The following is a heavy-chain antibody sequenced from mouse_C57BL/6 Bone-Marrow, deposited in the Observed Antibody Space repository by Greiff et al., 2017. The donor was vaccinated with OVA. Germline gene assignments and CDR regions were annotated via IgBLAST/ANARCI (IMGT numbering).Heavy chain of an antibody. D-gene: IGHD2-12*01. V-gene: IGHV5-6*01. CDR2: ISSGGSYT. Sequence: EVKLMESGGDLVKPGGSLKLSCAASGFTFSSYGMSWVRQTPDKRLEWVATISSGGSYTYYPDSVKGRFTISRDNAKNTLYLQMSSLKSEDTAMYYCARPYAPYSFLDYWGQGTTLTVSS. J-gene: IGHJ2*01. CDR3: ARPYAPYSFLDY. CDR1: GFTFSSYG.